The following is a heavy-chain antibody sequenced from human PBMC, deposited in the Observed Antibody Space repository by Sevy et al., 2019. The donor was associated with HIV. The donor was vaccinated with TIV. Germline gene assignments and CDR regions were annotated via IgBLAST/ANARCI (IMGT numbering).Heavy chain of an antibody. Sequence: GGSLRLSCVGSGFIFSNFDMSWVRRAPGKGLEWVSTISKGGDRTSYADSVKGRFAISRDNSKNVVDLQMNNLRGEDTAIYYCVGPMVAWGQGALVTVSS. CDR2: ISKGGDRT. CDR1: GFIFSNFD. CDR3: VGPMVA. D-gene: IGHD2-8*01. J-gene: IGHJ4*02. V-gene: IGHV3-23*01.